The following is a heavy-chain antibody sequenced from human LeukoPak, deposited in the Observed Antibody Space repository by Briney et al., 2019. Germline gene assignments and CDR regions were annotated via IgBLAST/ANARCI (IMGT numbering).Heavy chain of an antibody. CDR2: INPNTGGT. CDR1: GYTFTGSY. CDR3: ASAPMIVVVFPPRLDY. Sequence: ASVKVSCKTSGYTFTGSYMHCVRQAPGQGLEWMGWINPNTGGTNYAQKFQGRVTMTSDTSISTAYMELSSLRSDDTAVDYCASAPMIVVVFPPRLDYWGQGTLVTVSS. V-gene: IGHV1-2*02. J-gene: IGHJ4*02. D-gene: IGHD3-22*01.